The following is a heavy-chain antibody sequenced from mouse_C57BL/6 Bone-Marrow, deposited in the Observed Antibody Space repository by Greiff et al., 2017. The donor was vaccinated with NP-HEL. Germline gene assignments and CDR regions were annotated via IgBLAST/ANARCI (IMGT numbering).Heavy chain of an antibody. CDR3: AKTPLYYYGGRYFDV. D-gene: IGHD1-1*02. CDR1: GYAFSSSW. CDR2: IYPGDGDT. J-gene: IGHJ1*03. Sequence: VHLVESGPELVKPGASVKISCKASGYAFSSSWMNWVKQRPGKGLEWIGRIYPGDGDTNYNGKFKGKATLTADKSSSTAYMQLSSLTSEDSAVYFCAKTPLYYYGGRYFDVWGTGTTVTVSS. V-gene: IGHV1-82*01.